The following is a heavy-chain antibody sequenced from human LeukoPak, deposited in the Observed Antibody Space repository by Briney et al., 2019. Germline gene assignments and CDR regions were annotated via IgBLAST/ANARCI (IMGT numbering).Heavy chain of an antibody. J-gene: IGHJ4*02. D-gene: IGHD6-19*01. CDR2: IYYSGST. Sequence: PSETLSLTCTVSGGSISSSSYYWGWIRQPPGKGLEWIGSIYYSGSTYYNPSLKSRVTISIDTSKNQFSLKLSSVTAADTAVYYCARGAGSGWYYYWGQGTLVTVSS. CDR3: ARGAGSGWYYY. CDR1: GGSISSSSYY. V-gene: IGHV4-39*07.